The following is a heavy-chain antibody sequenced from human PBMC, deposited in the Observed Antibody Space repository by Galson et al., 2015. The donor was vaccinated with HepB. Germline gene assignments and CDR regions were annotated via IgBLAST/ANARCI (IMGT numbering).Heavy chain of an antibody. CDR2: INPNSGGT. CDR1: GYTFTGYY. V-gene: IGHV1-2*02. CDR3: ARGGYYDFWSGYYKPFDY. J-gene: IGHJ4*02. D-gene: IGHD3-3*01. Sequence: SVKVSCKASGYTFTGYYMHWVRQAPGQGLEWMGWINPNSGGTNYAQKFQGRVTMTRDTSISTAYMELSRLRSDDTAVYYCARGGYYDFWSGYYKPFDYWGQGTLVTVSS.